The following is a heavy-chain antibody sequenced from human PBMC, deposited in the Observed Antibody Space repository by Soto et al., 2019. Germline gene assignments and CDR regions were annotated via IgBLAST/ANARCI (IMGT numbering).Heavy chain of an antibody. CDR1: GFTFSSYG. CDR2: ISYDGSNK. V-gene: IGHV3-30*18. CDR3: AKAIDYGEYYYYMDV. D-gene: IGHD4-17*01. Sequence: GGSLRLSCAASGFTFSSYGMHWVRQAPGKGLEWVAVISYDGSNKYYADSVKGRFTISRDNSKNTLYLQMNSLRAEDTAVYYCAKAIDYGEYYYYMDVWGKGTTVTVSS. J-gene: IGHJ6*03.